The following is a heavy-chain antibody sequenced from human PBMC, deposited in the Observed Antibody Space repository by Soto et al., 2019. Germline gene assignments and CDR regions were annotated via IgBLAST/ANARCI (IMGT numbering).Heavy chain of an antibody. CDR1: GFTFDNHG. D-gene: IGHD6-13*01. Sequence: GGSMRLSCAASGFTFDNHGMHWVRQAQGKGLEWLAVIWNDGSNNYYANSVKGRFTISRDDSKNTLYLQMSSLRAEDTAVYYCARRQIPPPKRGAANARGGMDVWGQGTTVTVSS. CDR3: ARRQIPPPKRGAANARGGMDV. CDR2: IWNDGSNN. V-gene: IGHV3-33*01. J-gene: IGHJ6*02.